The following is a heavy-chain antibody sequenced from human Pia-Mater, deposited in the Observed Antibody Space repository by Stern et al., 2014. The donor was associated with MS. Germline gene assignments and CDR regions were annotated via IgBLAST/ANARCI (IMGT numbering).Heavy chain of an antibody. CDR3: ARMKTGLRENRGFDF. V-gene: IGHV4-30-4*01. CDR1: GDSINSGDFH. J-gene: IGHJ4*02. CDR2: IYYRGRN. Sequence: VQLVESGPGLVKPSETLSLTCTVSGDSINSGDFHWSWVRQSPGKGLEWIGYIYYRGRNYNNPSLKSRVTMSIDTSTNQFSLNLTSVTAADTALYYCARMKTGLRENRGFDFWGQGTQVTVSS. D-gene: IGHD4-17*01.